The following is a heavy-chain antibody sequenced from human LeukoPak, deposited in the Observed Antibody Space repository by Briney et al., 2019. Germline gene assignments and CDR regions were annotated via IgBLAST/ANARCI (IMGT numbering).Heavy chain of an antibody. J-gene: IGHJ6*03. CDR1: GFTFTSSA. Sequence: ASVKVSCKASGFTFTSSAMQWVRQARGQRLEWIGWIVVGSGNTNYAQKFQERVTITRDMSTSTAYMELSSLRSEGTAVYYCAADSPSGSYSPYYYMDVWGKGTTGTVSS. CDR2: IVVGSGNT. D-gene: IGHD1-26*01. CDR3: AADSPSGSYSPYYYMDV. V-gene: IGHV1-58*02.